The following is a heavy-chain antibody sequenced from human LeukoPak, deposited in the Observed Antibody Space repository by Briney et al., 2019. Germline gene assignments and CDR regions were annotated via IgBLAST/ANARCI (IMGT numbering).Heavy chain of an antibody. D-gene: IGHD3-3*01. CDR1: GGSISSHY. CDR3: ARGTIILRFLEWPTAFDI. J-gene: IGHJ3*02. CDR2: IYYSGST. V-gene: IGHV4-59*11. Sequence: PLETLSLTCTVSGGSISSHYWSWIRQPPGKGLEWIGYIYYSGSTNYNPSLKSRVTISVDTSKNQFSLKLSSVTAADTAVYYCARGTIILRFLEWPTAFDIWGQGTMVTVSS.